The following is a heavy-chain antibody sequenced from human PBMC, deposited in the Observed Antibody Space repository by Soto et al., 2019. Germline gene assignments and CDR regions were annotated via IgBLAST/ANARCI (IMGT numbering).Heavy chain of an antibody. D-gene: IGHD2-15*01. J-gene: IGHJ6*02. CDR2: IYPGDSDT. CDR1: GYSFTSYW. CDR3: VKVGDAATSSAYYYTMDV. Sequence: GESLKISCKGSGYSFTSYWIGWVRQMPGKGLEWMGIIYPGDSDTRYSPSFQGQVTISADKSISTAYLQWSSLKASGTAMYFCVKVGDAATSSAYYYTMDVRGQGTTVTGSS. V-gene: IGHV5-51*01.